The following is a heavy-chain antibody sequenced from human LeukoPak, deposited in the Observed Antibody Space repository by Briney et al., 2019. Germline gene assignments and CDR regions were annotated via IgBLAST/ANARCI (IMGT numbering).Heavy chain of an antibody. V-gene: IGHV3-23*01. J-gene: IGHJ4*02. CDR1: GFTFSSYA. D-gene: IGHD5-18*01. CDR3: TRGLGYTYGWAS. Sequence: PGGSLRLSCAASGFTFSSYAMSWVRQAPGKGLERVSAISGSGGSTYYADSVKGRFTISRDNAKNSLSLQMNSLRAEDTAVYYCTRGLGYTYGWASWGQGTLVTVSS. CDR2: ISGSGGST.